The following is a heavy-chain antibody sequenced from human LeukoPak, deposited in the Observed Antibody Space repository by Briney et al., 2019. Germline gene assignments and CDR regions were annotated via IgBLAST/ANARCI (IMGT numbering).Heavy chain of an antibody. V-gene: IGHV3-30-3*01. CDR3: ARNRMAV. CDR2: ISYDGSNK. J-gene: IGHJ6*02. Sequence: GRSLRLSCAASGFTFSSYAMHWVRQAPGKGLEWVAVISYDGSNKYYADSVKGRFTISRDNSKNPLYLQMNSLRAEDTAVYYCARNRMAVCGQGTTVTVSS. D-gene: IGHD1-14*01. CDR1: GFTFSSYA.